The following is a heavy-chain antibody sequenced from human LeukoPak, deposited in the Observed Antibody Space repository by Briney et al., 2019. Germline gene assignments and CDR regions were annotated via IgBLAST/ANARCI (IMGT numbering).Heavy chain of an antibody. CDR3: ARDRVYDSSGYYYLYLFDY. CDR2: IRSKANSYAT. J-gene: IGHJ4*02. Sequence: GGSLRLSCAASGFTFSGSAMHWVRQASGKGLEWVGRIRSKANSYATAYAASVKGRFTISRDDSKNTAYLQMNSLRAEDTAVYYCARDRVYDSSGYYYLYLFDYWGQGTLVTVSS. D-gene: IGHD3-22*01. V-gene: IGHV3-73*01. CDR1: GFTFSGSA.